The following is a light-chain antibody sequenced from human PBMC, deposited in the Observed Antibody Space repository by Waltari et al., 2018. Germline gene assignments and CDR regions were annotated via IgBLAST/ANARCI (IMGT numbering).Light chain of an antibody. CDR2: GAS. Sequence: EIVLTQSPGTLSLSPGERATLSCRASQSVSSSYLAWYQHKPGQAPRLLIYGASSRATGIPDRFGGSGSGTVFTLTISRLEPEDFAVYYCQQYGSSPRTFGQGTKVEIK. J-gene: IGKJ1*01. CDR3: QQYGSSPRT. CDR1: QSVSSSY. V-gene: IGKV3-20*01.